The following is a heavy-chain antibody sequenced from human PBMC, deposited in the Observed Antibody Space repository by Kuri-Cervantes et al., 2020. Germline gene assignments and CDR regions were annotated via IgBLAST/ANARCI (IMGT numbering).Heavy chain of an antibody. Sequence: ASVKVSCKASGYTFTSYGISWVRQAPGQGLEWMGWINPNSGGTNYAQKFQSRVTMTRDTSISTAYMELSRLRSDDTAVYYCASGYGSGSYHYYGIDVWGQGTTVTVSS. V-gene: IGHV1-2*02. CDR1: GYTFTSYG. CDR2: INPNSGGT. J-gene: IGHJ6*02. D-gene: IGHD3-10*01. CDR3: ASGYGSGSYHYYGIDV.